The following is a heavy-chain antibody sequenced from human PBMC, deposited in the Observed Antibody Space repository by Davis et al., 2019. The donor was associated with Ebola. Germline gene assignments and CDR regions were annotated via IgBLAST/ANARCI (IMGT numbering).Heavy chain of an antibody. CDR1: GFTFSTHG. J-gene: IGHJ4*02. V-gene: IGHV1-18*04. D-gene: IGHD6-19*01. CDR3: ARAHSTGWPGTDY. Sequence: SVKVSCKASGFTFSTHGISWVRQAPGQGLEWMGWISDFARTTNYAQKFQGRVTMTTDTSTRTAYMELRGLRSDDTAVYYCARAHSTGWPGTDYWGQGTLVTVSS. CDR2: ISDFARTT.